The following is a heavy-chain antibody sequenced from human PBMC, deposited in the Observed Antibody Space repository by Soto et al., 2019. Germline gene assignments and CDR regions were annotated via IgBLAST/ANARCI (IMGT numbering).Heavy chain of an antibody. V-gene: IGHV2-70*01. CDR2: IDWDDDK. J-gene: IGHJ6*02. D-gene: IGHD6-19*01. Sequence: SGPTLVNPTQTLTLTCTFCRISLSANGMCVCLIGRPLGKALDLLALIDWDDDKCYSTSLKTRLTISKDTSKNQVVLTMTNMDPVDTATYYCARIRKGSGWGPDDYDYGMDVWGQGT. CDR3: ARIRKGSGWGPDDYDYGMDV. CDR1: RISLSANGMC.